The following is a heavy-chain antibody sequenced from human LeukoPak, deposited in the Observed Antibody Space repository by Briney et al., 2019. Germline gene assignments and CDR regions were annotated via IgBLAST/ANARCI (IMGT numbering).Heavy chain of an antibody. Sequence: GGSLRLSCAASGFTFSSYGMHWVRQAPGKGLEWVAVIWYDGSNKYYADSVKGRFTISRDNSKNTLYLQMNSLRSEDTAVYYCARDGKSHGQFDYWGQGTLVTVSS. D-gene: IGHD5-18*01. CDR3: ARDGKSHGQFDY. V-gene: IGHV3-33*01. CDR1: GFTFSSYG. J-gene: IGHJ4*02. CDR2: IWYDGSNK.